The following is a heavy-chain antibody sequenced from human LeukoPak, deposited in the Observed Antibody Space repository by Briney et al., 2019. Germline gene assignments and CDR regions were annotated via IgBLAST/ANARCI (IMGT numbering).Heavy chain of an antibody. D-gene: IGHD2-21*02. CDR1: GYTFNTYL. Sequence: GESLKIFCKGSGYTFNTYLIVWVRQMPGKGLEWMGTIYPGDCDSRYSPDFQGQVTISADKSITTAYLQWSSLKASDTAVYYCARRAYCGGDCTRAYYSYYAMDVWGQGTTVTVSS. V-gene: IGHV5-51*01. CDR2: IYPGDCDS. CDR3: ARRAYCGGDCTRAYYSYYAMDV. J-gene: IGHJ6*02.